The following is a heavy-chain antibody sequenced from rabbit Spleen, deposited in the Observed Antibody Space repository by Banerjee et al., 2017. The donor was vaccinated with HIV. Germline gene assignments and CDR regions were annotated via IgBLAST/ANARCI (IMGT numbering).Heavy chain of an antibody. CDR1: GFDFSNTYY. CDR2: IIPGSSGST. J-gene: IGHJ3*01. Sequence: QSLEESGGDLVQPEGSLTLTCKASGFDFSNTYYMCWVRQAPGKGLEWIACIIPGSSGSTYYASWAKGRFTISKASSTTVTLQMTSLTAADTATYFCARWGAGGNAYLDLWGQGTLVTVS. CDR3: ARWGAGGNAYLDL. D-gene: IGHD6-1*01. V-gene: IGHV1S40*01.